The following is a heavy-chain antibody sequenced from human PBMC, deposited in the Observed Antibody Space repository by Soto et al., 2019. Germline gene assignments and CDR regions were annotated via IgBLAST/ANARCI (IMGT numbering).Heavy chain of an antibody. J-gene: IGHJ6*02. CDR3: ARAFRTYYYGSGSYYRDYYYGMDV. Sequence: ASVKVSCKASGGTFSSYAISWVRQAPGQGLEWMGGIIPIFGTANYAQKFQGRVTITADKSTSTAYMELSGLRSEDTAVYYCARAFRTYYYGSGSYYRDYYYGMDVWGQGTTVTVSS. V-gene: IGHV1-69*06. D-gene: IGHD3-10*01. CDR2: IIPIFGTA. CDR1: GGTFSSYA.